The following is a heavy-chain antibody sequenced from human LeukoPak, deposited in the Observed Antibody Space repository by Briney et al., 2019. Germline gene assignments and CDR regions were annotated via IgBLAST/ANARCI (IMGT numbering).Heavy chain of an antibody. CDR1: GGSISSSSYY. D-gene: IGHD5-18*01. CDR3: ARGRIQLSYSSWFDP. J-gene: IGHJ5*02. V-gene: IGHV4-61*01. Sequence: SETLSLTCTVSGGSISSSSYYWSWIRQPPGKGLEWIGYIYYSGSTNYNPSLKSRVTISVDTSKNQFSLKLSSVTAADTAVYYCARGRIQLSYSSWFDPWGQGTLVTVSS. CDR2: IYYSGST.